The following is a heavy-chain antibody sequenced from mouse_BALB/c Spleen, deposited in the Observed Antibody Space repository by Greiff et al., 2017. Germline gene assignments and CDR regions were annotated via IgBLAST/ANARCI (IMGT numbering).Heavy chain of an antibody. V-gene: IGHV2-3*01. Sequence: VKLVESGPGLVAPSQSLSITCTVSGFSLTSYGVSWVRQPPGKGLEWLGVIWGDGSTNYHSALISRLSISKDNSKSQVFLKLNSLQTDDTATYYCAKWNLLLRWDAMDYWGQGTSVTVSS. CDR3: AKWNLLLRWDAMDY. D-gene: IGHD1-1*01. CDR2: IWGDGST. J-gene: IGHJ4*01. CDR1: GFSLTSYG.